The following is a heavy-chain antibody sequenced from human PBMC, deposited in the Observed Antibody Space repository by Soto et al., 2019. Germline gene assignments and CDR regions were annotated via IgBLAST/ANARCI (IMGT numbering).Heavy chain of an antibody. V-gene: IGHV4-31*03. Sequence: SETLSLTCSVSGADINSGGFTWTWIRQHAGKGLEWLGYISHSGSTDYNPSLKSRLSISGDTSKNHFSLTLTSVTAADTAVYYCAKGDIVATVPFDYWGQGTLVTVSS. J-gene: IGHJ4*02. CDR1: GADINSGGFT. CDR2: ISHSGST. CDR3: AKGDIVATVPFDY. D-gene: IGHD5-12*01.